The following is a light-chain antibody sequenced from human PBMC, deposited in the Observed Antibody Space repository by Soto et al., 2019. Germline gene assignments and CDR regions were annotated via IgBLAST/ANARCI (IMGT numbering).Light chain of an antibody. CDR3: QKYDSAPWT. Sequence: DLQMTQSPSSLSASVGDRVTITCRASQGIRTYLAWYQQKPVKVPKLLIFSASTLQSGVPPRFSGSGSGTDFTLTISSLQPEDVATYYCQKYDSAPWTFGQGTKVDIK. J-gene: IGKJ1*01. V-gene: IGKV1-27*01. CDR1: QGIRTY. CDR2: SAS.